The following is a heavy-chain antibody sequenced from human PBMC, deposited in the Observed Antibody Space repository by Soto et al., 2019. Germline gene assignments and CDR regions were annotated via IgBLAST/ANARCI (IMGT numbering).Heavy chain of an antibody. CDR2: IYWDDDK. Sequence: QITLKESGPTLVKPTQTLTLTCTFSGFSLSTSGVGVGWIRQPPGKALEWLALIYWDDDKRYSPSLKSRLTITKDXXKXQXALTMTNMDPVDTATYYCALVYCSGGSCYEGNWFDPWGQGTLVTVSS. V-gene: IGHV2-5*02. CDR3: ALVYCSGGSCYEGNWFDP. CDR1: GFSLSTSGVG. J-gene: IGHJ5*02. D-gene: IGHD2-15*01.